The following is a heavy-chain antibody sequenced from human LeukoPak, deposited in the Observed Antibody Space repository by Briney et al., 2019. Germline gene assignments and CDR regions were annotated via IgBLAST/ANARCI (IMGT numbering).Heavy chain of an antibody. Sequence: PGGSLRLSCVASGFTFNNYAMSWVRQAPGRGLEWASSTAGSGISKDYADSVKGRFTISKDKSKNTLYLQMDNLRAEDTGVYFCARLPTFYYDNSGYHYDYWGQGTLVTVSS. V-gene: IGHV3-23*01. CDR1: GFTFNNYA. D-gene: IGHD3-22*01. J-gene: IGHJ4*02. CDR2: TAGSGISK. CDR3: ARLPTFYYDNSGYHYDY.